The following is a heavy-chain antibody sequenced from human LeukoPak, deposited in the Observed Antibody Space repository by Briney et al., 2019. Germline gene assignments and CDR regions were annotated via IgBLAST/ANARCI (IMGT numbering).Heavy chain of an antibody. J-gene: IGHJ4*02. CDR3: ARGRYSGSYHPFDY. CDR2: IWYDGSNK. CDR1: GFTFSSYV. Sequence: PGGSLRLSCAASGFTFSSYVMHWVRQAPGKGLEWVAVIWYDGSNKYYADSVKGRFTISRDNSKNTLYLQMNSLGAEDTAVYYCARGRYSGSYHPFDYWGQGTLVTVSS. V-gene: IGHV3-33*08. D-gene: IGHD1-26*01.